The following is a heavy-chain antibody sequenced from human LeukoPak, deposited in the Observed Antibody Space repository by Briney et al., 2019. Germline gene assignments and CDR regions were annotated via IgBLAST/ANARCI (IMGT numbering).Heavy chain of an antibody. V-gene: IGHV3-33*01. CDR2: MWYDGSNK. J-gene: IGHJ4*02. CDR1: GFTFSSYG. D-gene: IGHD3-16*02. CDR3: ARDFELSH. Sequence: PGGSLRLSCAASGFTFSSYGMHWVRQAPGKGLGWMAVMWYDGSNKYYADSVRGRFTISRDNSKNTLYLQMNSLRAEDTAVYYCARDFELSHWGQGTLVTVSS.